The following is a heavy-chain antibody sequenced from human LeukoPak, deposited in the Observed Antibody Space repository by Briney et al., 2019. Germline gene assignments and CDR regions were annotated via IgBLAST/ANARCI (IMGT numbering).Heavy chain of an antibody. CDR3: ARDQGYYDSSGD. CDR2: VNSDGSST. V-gene: IGHV3-74*01. J-gene: IGHJ4*02. D-gene: IGHD3-22*01. Sequence: GGSLRLSCAASGFTFSNYWMHWVRQAPGKGLVWVSRVNSDGSSTTYADSVRGRFTISRDKAKNTLYLKMNSLRAEDTAVYYCARDQGYYDSSGDWGQGTLVTVSS. CDR1: GFTFSNYW.